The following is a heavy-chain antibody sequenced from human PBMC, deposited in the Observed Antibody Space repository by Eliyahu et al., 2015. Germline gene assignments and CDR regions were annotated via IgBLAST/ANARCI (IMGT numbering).Heavy chain of an antibody. D-gene: IGHD2/OR15-2a*01. V-gene: IGHV4-39*01. Sequence: QLQLQESGPGLVXSSETLSLTCTVSGDSISSSYYWGWVRQPPGKGLEWIGSISYSGTTWYNPSLESRVTISIDTPKNQFYLKMISVAAADTAVYFCARRNPSKTAIDCWGQGTLVTVSS. CDR3: ARRNPSKTAIDC. J-gene: IGHJ4*02. CDR1: GDSISSSYY. CDR2: ISYSGTT.